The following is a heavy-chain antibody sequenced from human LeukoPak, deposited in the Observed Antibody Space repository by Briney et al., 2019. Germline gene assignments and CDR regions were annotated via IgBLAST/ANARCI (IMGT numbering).Heavy chain of an antibody. CDR1: GGSFSGYY. V-gene: IGHV4-34*01. CDR3: ARERDNSSSGYYFDY. J-gene: IGHJ4*02. Sequence: SETLSLTCAVYGGSFSGYYWSWIRQPPGKGLEWIGEINHSGSTNYNPSLKSRVTISVDTSKNQFSLKLSSVTAADTAVYYCARERDNSSSGYYFDYWGQGTLVTVSS. CDR2: INHSGST. D-gene: IGHD6-6*01.